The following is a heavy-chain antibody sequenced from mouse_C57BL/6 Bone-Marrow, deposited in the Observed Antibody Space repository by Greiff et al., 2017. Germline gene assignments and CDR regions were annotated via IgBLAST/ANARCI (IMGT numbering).Heavy chain of an antibody. Sequence: EVQLQQSGPELVKPGASVKISCKASGYTFTDYYMNWVKQSHGKSLEWIGDINPNNGGTSYNQKFKGKATLTVDKSSSTAYMELRSLTSEDSAVYYCARSGQHDFDYWGQGTTLTVSS. CDR3: ARSGQHDFDY. D-gene: IGHD3-2*02. J-gene: IGHJ2*01. CDR1: GYTFTDYY. V-gene: IGHV1-26*01. CDR2: INPNNGGT.